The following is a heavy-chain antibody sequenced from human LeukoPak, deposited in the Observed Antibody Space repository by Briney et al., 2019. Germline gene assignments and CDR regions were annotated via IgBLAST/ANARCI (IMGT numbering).Heavy chain of an antibody. CDR1: GGSISSSSYY. CDR3: ARGGSFLMTHFDY. D-gene: IGHD1-26*01. Sequence: SETLSLTCTVSGGSISSSSYYWGWIRQPPGKGLEWIGSIYYSGSTYYNPSLKSRVTISVDTSKNQFSLKLSSATAADTAVYYCARGGSFLMTHFDYWGQGTLVTVSS. J-gene: IGHJ4*02. CDR2: IYYSGST. V-gene: IGHV4-39*07.